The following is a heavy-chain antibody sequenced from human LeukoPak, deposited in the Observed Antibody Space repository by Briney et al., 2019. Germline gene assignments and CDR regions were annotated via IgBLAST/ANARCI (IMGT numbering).Heavy chain of an antibody. D-gene: IGHD1-26*01. V-gene: IGHV3-30-3*01. Sequence: GRSLRLSCAASGFTFSSYAMHWVRQAPGKGLEWVAVISYDGSNKYYVDSVKGRFTVSRDNSKNMFYLQMNSVRVEDAAMYYCVTDGSHYNLDDWGRGTLVAVSS. CDR3: VTDGSHYNLDD. J-gene: IGHJ4*02. CDR2: ISYDGSNK. CDR1: GFTFSSYA.